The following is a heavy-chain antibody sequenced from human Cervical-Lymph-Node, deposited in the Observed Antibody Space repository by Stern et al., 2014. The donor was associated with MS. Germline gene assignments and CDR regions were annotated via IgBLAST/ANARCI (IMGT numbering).Heavy chain of an antibody. J-gene: IGHJ6*02. CDR3: ARGGITVTPHYYGLDV. D-gene: IGHD4-17*01. Sequence: VQLVESGGGVVQPGRSLRLSCAASGFTFGSYGLHWVRQAPGKGLEWVALIWFDGSNKFYAESVKGRLSVSRDNSKSAMYLRLDSLRAEDTAVYYCARGGITVTPHYYGLDVWGQGTTVTVSS. CDR1: GFTFGSYG. CDR2: IWFDGSNK. V-gene: IGHV3-33*08.